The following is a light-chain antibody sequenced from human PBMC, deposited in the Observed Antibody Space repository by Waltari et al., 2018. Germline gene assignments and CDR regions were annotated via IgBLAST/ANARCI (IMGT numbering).Light chain of an antibody. J-gene: IGKJ1*01. V-gene: IGKV3-20*01. CDR2: EAS. CDR3: QNNERLPAK. Sequence: EIMLTKAQDTLSLSPGERAPLSCRASQSICQYLVWYQQKPGQAPRLLMYEASRRATGVPDRFSGSGSGTDFSLTISGLEPEDFAVYYCQNNERLPAKFGQGTKVEL. CDR1: QSICQY.